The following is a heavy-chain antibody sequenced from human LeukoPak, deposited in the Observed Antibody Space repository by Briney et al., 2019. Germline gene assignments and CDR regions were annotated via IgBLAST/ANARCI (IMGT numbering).Heavy chain of an antibody. CDR3: AKGLIVDLEWLSLGDAFDI. J-gene: IGHJ3*02. V-gene: IGHV3-9*03. CDR2: ISWNSGDI. CDR1: GFSFDDYG. Sequence: GGSLRLSCAASGFSFDDYGMHWVRQAPGKGLEWVSGISWNSGDIAYAVSVKGRFTISRDNAKNSLFLQMNSLRAEDMALYYCAKGLIVDLEWLSLGDAFDIWGQGTMVTVSS. D-gene: IGHD3-3*01.